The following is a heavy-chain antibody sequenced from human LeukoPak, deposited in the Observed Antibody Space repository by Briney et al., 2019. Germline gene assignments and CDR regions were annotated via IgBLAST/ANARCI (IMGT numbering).Heavy chain of an antibody. V-gene: IGHV3-21*04. Sequence: GGSLRLSCAASGFTFSSYSMNWVRQAPGKGLEWVSSISSSSSYIYYADSVKGRFTISRDNSKNTLYLQMNSLRAEDTAVYYCAKVTVIIVVVPAAINYWGQGTLVTVSS. D-gene: IGHD2-2*02. CDR3: AKVTVIIVVVPAAINY. CDR2: ISSSSSYI. CDR1: GFTFSSYS. J-gene: IGHJ4*02.